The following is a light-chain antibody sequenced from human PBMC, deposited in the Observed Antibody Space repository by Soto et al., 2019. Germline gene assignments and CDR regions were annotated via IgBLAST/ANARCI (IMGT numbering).Light chain of an antibody. CDR2: GVS. Sequence: QSVLTQPRSVSESPGQSVTISCTGTSSDVGAYDYLSWYQQHPGKGPKLLIYGVSERPSGVPDRFSGSKSGSTASLTISGLQAEDEADYYCCSYSDTYTYVFGTGTKLTVL. V-gene: IGLV2-11*01. J-gene: IGLJ1*01. CDR1: SSDVGAYDY. CDR3: CSYSDTYTYV.